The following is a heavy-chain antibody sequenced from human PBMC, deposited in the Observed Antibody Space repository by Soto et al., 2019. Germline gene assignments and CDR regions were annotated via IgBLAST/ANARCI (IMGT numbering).Heavy chain of an antibody. V-gene: IGHV3-15*07. CDR2: IKSKTDGGTT. Sequence: GGSLRLSCAASGFTFSNAWMNWVRQAPGKGLEWVGRIKSKTDGGTTDYAAPVKGRFTISRDDSKNTLYLQMNSLKTEDTAVYYCTTDLSRDGYNPLYYYYGMDVWGQGTTVTVSS. D-gene: IGHD5-12*01. CDR3: TTDLSRDGYNPLYYYYGMDV. J-gene: IGHJ6*02. CDR1: GFTFSNAW.